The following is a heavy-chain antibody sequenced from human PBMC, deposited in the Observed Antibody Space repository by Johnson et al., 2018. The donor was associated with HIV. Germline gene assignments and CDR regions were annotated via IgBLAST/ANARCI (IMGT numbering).Heavy chain of an antibody. V-gene: IGHV3-23*01. Sequence: VQLMESGGGLVQPGGSLRLSCAASGFTFSSYAMSWVRQAPGKGLEWVSGISGSGGSTYYADSVKGRFTISRDNSKNTLYLQMNSLRVDDTAIYYCAKYSGNYFFIREDDAFDIWGQGTMVTVSS. D-gene: IGHD1-26*01. CDR3: AKYSGNYFFIREDDAFDI. CDR2: ISGSGGST. CDR1: GFTFSSYA. J-gene: IGHJ3*02.